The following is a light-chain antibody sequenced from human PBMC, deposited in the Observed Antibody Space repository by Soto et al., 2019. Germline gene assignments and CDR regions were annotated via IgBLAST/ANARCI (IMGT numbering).Light chain of an antibody. CDR3: QQYNNWPRT. J-gene: IGKJ1*01. V-gene: IGKV3D-15*01. CDR1: QSMGSN. Sequence: EIVMTQPPATMSVSPGETATLSCRASQSMGSNVAWYQQKPGQAPRLLIYGASSRATGIPDRFSGSGSGTDFTLTISRLEPEDFAVYYCQQYNNWPRTFGQGTKVDI. CDR2: GAS.